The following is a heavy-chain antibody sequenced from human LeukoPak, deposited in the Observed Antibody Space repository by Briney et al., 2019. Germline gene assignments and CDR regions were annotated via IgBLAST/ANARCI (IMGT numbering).Heavy chain of an antibody. J-gene: IGHJ4*02. CDR3: ARGTDMTPISGYYSFVY. Sequence: SETLSLTCTVSGGSITGLGSGSAGKGLEWIGRVSDTGRAYYNPSLERRVTISLDTSNNRFSLKVTSVTAADTAVYYCARGTDMTPISGYYSFVYWGQGTLVSVSS. V-gene: IGHV4-4*07. CDR2: VSDTGRA. D-gene: IGHD5-12*01. CDR1: GGSIT.